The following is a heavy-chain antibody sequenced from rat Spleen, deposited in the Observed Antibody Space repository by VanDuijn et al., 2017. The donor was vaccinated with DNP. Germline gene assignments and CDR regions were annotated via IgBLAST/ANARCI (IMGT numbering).Heavy chain of an antibody. J-gene: IGHJ3*01. D-gene: IGHD1-4*01. V-gene: IGHV5-7*01. CDR3: ARSRLPGYYPFAC. Sequence: EVQLVESGGGPVQPGRSLKLSCLASGFIFSNYWMTWVRQAPKKGLEWVATISYDGSDTYYRDSVKGRFTISRDNAKSTLYLQMNSLKSEDTATYYCARSRLPGYYPFACWGQGTLVTVSS. CDR2: ISYDGSDT. CDR1: GFIFSNYW.